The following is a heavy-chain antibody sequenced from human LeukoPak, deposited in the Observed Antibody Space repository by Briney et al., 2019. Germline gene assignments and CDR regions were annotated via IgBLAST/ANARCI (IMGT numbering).Heavy chain of an antibody. CDR2: ISYDGSNK. V-gene: IGHV3-30*18. CDR1: GFTFSSYG. D-gene: IGHD6-13*01. Sequence: GGSLRLSCAASGFTFSSYGMHWVRQAPGKGLEWVAVISYDGSNKYYADSVKGRFTISRDNSKNTLYLQMNSLRAEDTAVYYCAKYRSSSINQLDYWGQGTLVTVSS. CDR3: AKYRSSSINQLDY. J-gene: IGHJ4*02.